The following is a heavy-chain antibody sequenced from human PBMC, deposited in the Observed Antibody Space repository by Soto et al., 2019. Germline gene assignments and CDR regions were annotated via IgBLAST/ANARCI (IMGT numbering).Heavy chain of an antibody. D-gene: IGHD3-22*01. CDR1: GFTFSSYG. CDR2: ISYDGSNK. CDR3: AKDMYYDSSGYLY. V-gene: IGHV3-30*18. Sequence: QPGGSLRLSCAASGFTFSSYGMHWVRQAPGKGLEWVAVISYDGSNKYYADSVKGRFTISRDNSKNTLYLQMNSLRAEDTAVYYCAKDMYYDSSGYLYWGQGTLVTVSS. J-gene: IGHJ4*02.